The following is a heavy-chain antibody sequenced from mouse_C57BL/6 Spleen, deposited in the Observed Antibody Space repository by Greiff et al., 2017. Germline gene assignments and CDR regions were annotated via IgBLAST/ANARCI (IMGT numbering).Heavy chain of an antibody. CDR1: GFTFSSYA. CDR2: ISDGGSYT. Sequence: EVKLVESGGGLVKPGGSLKLSCAASGFTFSSYAMSWVRQTPEKRLEWVATISDGGSYTYYPDTVKGRFPISRDNAKNNLYLQMSHLKSEDTAMYYCARVEVITTVVVTWYFDHCGKGTPLPASS. V-gene: IGHV5-4*03. D-gene: IGHD1-1*01. J-gene: IGHJ2*01. CDR3: ARVEVITTVVVTWYFDH.